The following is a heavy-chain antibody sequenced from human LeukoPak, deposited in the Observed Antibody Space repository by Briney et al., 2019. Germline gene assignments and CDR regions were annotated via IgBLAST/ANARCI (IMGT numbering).Heavy chain of an antibody. J-gene: IGHJ3*02. CDR1: GFTFSGYW. CDR3: AGYSGYDWAFDI. CDR2: IKQDGSEK. D-gene: IGHD5-12*01. Sequence: PGGSLRLSCAASGFTFSGYWMSWVRQAPGKGLEWVANIKQDGSEKYYVDSVKGRFTISRDNAKNSLYLQMNSLRAEDTTVYYCAGYSGYDWAFDIWGQGTMVTVSS. V-gene: IGHV3-7*01.